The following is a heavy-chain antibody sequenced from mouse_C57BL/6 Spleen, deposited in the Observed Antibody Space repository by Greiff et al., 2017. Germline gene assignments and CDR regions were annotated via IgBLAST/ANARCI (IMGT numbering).Heavy chain of an antibody. D-gene: IGHD2-4*01. CDR1: GYAFSSSW. Sequence: VKLQESGPELVKPGASVKISCKASGYAFSSSWMNWVKQRPGKGLEWIGRIYPGDGDTNYNGKFKGKATLTADKSSSTAYMQLSSLTSEDSAVYFCARYDYDGDAMDYWGQGTSVTVSS. V-gene: IGHV1-82*01. J-gene: IGHJ4*01. CDR2: IYPGDGDT. CDR3: ARYDYDGDAMDY.